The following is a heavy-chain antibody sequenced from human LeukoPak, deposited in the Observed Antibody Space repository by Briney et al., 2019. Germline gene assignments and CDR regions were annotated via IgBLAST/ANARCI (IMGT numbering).Heavy chain of an antibody. CDR2: ISSSSTYI. CDR1: GFTFSSYG. J-gene: IGHJ4*02. V-gene: IGHV3-21*01. Sequence: GGSLRLSCAASGFTFSSYGMSWVRQAPGKGLEWVSSISSSSTYIYQADSVKGRLTISRDNAKNSLYLQMSSLRDEDTAVYYCVRDPHGDSWGQGTLVPVSS. CDR3: VRDPHGDS.